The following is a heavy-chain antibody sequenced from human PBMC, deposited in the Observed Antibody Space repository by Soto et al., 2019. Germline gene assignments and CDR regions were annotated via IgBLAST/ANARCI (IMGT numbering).Heavy chain of an antibody. V-gene: IGHV5-10-1*01. J-gene: IGHJ6*02. CDR3: ARPPLVVVGGSGGQDPYGMDV. Sequence: LGESLKISGTGSGYIFTSYWISWGRQMPGQGLEWMGRLDPSDSYTNYSPSFKGHVTMSADKSIGTAYLQWSSLKASDTAMYYCARPPLVVVGGSGGQDPYGMDVWGQGTTVTVSS. D-gene: IGHD2-15*01. CDR2: LDPSDSYT. CDR1: GYIFTSYW.